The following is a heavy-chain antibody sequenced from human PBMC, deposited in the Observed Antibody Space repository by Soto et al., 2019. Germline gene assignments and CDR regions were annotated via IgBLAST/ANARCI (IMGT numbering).Heavy chain of an antibody. J-gene: IGHJ1*01. CDR2: IYYSGST. V-gene: IGHV4-59*01. D-gene: IGHD3-10*01. Sequence: SETLSLTCTVSGGSISSYYWSWIRQPPGKGLEWIGYIYYSGSTNYNPSLKSRVTISVDTSKNQFSLKLSSVTAADTAVYYCASLWFGEFGNPNIQHWGQGTLVTVSS. CDR3: ASLWFGEFGNPNIQH. CDR1: GGSISSYY.